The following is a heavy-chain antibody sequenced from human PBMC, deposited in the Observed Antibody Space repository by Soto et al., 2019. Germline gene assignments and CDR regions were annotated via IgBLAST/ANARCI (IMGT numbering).Heavy chain of an antibody. CDR3: TSSRGFADYNILLDS. CDR1: GDSTSRALWSSDY. Sequence: ETLSLTCTVSGDSTSRALWSSDYWSWIRQPPGKGLEWIGSVYSSGSTKYNSALKSRITISLDTSRKQFSLNLNSVTAADTAIYYCTSSRGFADYNILLDSWAQGTLVPVSS. D-gene: IGHD4-4*01. V-gene: IGHV4-4*09. J-gene: IGHJ4*02. CDR2: VYSSGST.